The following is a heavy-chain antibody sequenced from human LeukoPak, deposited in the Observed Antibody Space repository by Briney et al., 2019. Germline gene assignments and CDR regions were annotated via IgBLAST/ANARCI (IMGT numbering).Heavy chain of an antibody. D-gene: IGHD3-3*01. CDR1: GGSISSGGYY. J-gene: IGHJ4*02. V-gene: IGHV4-31*03. Sequence: SQTLSLTCTVSGGSISSGGYYWSWIRQHPGEGLEWIGYIYYSGSTYYNPSLKSRVTISVDTSKNQFSLKLSSVTAADTAVYYCARSLEWLSAYFDYWGQGTLVTVSS. CDR2: IYYSGST. CDR3: ARSLEWLSAYFDY.